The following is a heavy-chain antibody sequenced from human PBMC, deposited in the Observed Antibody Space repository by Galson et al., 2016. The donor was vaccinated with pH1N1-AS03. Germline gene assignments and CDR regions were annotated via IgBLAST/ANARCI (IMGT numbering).Heavy chain of an antibody. CDR1: GYKFTNYG. V-gene: IGHV1-18*04. D-gene: IGHD2-15*01. CDR2: ISGYNGNT. CDR3: GIYSGSRVDY. Sequence: SVKVSCKASGYKFTNYGFNWVRQAPGQGLEWMGWISGYNGNTNYAQSLQGRVTMTTDTSTSTAYMELRSLRSDDTAVYYCGIYSGSRVDYWGQGILVTVSS. J-gene: IGHJ4*02.